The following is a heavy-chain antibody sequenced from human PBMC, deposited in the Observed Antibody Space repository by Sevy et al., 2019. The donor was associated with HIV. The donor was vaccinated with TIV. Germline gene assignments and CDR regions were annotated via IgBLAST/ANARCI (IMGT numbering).Heavy chain of an antibody. CDR3: ARDIAAAGENWFDP. J-gene: IGHJ5*02. Sequence: ASVKVSCKASGGTFSSYAISWVRRAPGQGLEWMGGIIPIFGTANYAQKFQGRVTITADESTSTAYMELSSLRSEDTAVYYCARDIAAAGENWFDPWGQGTLVTVSS. D-gene: IGHD6-13*01. CDR1: GGTFSSYA. CDR2: IIPIFGTA. V-gene: IGHV1-69*13.